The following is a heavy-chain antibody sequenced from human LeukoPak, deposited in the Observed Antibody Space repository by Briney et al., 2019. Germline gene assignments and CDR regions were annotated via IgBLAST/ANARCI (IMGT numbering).Heavy chain of an antibody. CDR1: GFTVSSNY. CDR3: AKDPRPGVHYDILTGYFSFDY. CDR2: ISGSGGST. J-gene: IGHJ4*02. D-gene: IGHD3-9*01. Sequence: QSGGSLRLSCAASGFTVSSNYMSWVRQAPGKGLEWVSSISGSGGSTYYADSVKGRFTISRDNSKNTLYLQMNSLRAEDTAVYYCAKDPRPGVHYDILTGYFSFDYWGQGTLVTVSS. V-gene: IGHV3-23*01.